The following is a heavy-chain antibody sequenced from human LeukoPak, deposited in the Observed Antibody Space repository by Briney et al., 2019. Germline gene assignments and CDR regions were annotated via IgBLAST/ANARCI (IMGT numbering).Heavy chain of an antibody. CDR2: INAGNGNT. J-gene: IGHJ4*02. D-gene: IGHD6-13*01. CDR1: GYTFTSYA. CDR3: AREFSSSWYYFDY. Sequence: ASVKVSCKASGYTFTSYAMHWVRQAPGQRLEWMGWINAGNGNTKYSQKFQGRVTITRDTSASTAYMELSSLRSEDTAVYYCAREFSSSWYYFDYWGQGTLVTVSP. V-gene: IGHV1-3*01.